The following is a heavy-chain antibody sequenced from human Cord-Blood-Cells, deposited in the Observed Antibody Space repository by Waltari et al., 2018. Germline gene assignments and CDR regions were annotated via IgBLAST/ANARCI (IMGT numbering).Heavy chain of an antibody. Sequence: QVQLQESGPGLVKPSQTLSLTCTVSGGSTSSGDYYWIWIRQPPGKGLEWIGYIYYSGSTYYNPSLKSRVTISVDTSKNQFSLKLSSVTAADTAVYHCAREGLGFSYWYFDLWGRGTLVTVSS. CDR2: IYYSGST. CDR1: GGSTSSGDYY. D-gene: IGHD3-9*01. V-gene: IGHV4-30-4*01. CDR3: AREGLGFSYWYFDL. J-gene: IGHJ2*01.